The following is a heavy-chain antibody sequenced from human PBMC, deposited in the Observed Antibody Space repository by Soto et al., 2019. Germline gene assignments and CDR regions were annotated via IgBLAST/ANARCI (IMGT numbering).Heavy chain of an antibody. V-gene: IGHV4-59*08. CDR2: IYYSGST. CDR3: ARLSPFPPSHFDY. J-gene: IGHJ4*02. D-gene: IGHD2-21*01. CDR1: GGSISSYY. Sequence: SETLSLTCTVSGGSISSYYWSWIRQPPGKGLERIGYIYYSGSTNYNPSLKSRVKISVDTSKNQFSLMLSSVTAADTAVYYCARLSPFPPSHFDYWVQGTLVTVSS.